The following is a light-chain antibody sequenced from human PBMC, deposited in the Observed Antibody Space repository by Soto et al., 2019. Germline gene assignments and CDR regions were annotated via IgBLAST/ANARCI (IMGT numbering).Light chain of an antibody. CDR2: AAS. CDR3: QQFNSYPIT. CDR1: QGISSN. V-gene: IGKV1-9*01. Sequence: DIHMTQYPATLPASVGKRVTITCRASQGISSNLAWYQQKPGKAPKLLIYAASTLQSGVPSRFSGSGSGTEFTLTISSLQPEDFATYYCQQFNSYPITFGQGTRLEI. J-gene: IGKJ5*01.